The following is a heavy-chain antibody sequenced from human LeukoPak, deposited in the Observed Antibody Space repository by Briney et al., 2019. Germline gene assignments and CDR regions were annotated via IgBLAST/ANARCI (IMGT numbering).Heavy chain of an antibody. CDR2: ISSSSNTI. CDR3: AAGGYSSGWYGDY. CDR1: GFTFSSYE. J-gene: IGHJ4*02. V-gene: IGHV3-48*03. Sequence: GGSLRLSCAASGFTFSSYEMNWVRQAPGKGLEWVSYISSSSNTIYYADSVKGRFTISRDNAKNSLYLQMNSLRAEDTAVYYCAAGGYSSGWYGDYWGQGTLVTVSS. D-gene: IGHD6-19*01.